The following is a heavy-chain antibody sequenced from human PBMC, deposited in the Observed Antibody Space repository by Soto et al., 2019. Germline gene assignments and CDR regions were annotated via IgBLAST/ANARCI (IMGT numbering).Heavy chain of an antibody. D-gene: IGHD3-10*01. CDR3: ATPAITMVRGVSVTEDY. CDR1: GGSISSSSYY. Sequence: PSETLSLTCTFSGGSISSSSYYLGWIRQPPGKGLEWIGSIYYSGSTYYNPSLKSRVTISVDTSKNQFSLKLSSVTAADTAVYYCATPAITMVRGVSVTEDYWGQGSLVTVSS. J-gene: IGHJ4*02. CDR2: IYYSGST. V-gene: IGHV4-39*01.